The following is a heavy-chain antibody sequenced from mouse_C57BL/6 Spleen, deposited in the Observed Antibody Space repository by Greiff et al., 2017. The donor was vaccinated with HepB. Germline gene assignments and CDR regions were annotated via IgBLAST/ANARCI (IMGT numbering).Heavy chain of an antibody. CDR3: ARTDSYWYFDV. CDR2: IDPSDSYT. V-gene: IGHV1-69*01. D-gene: IGHD2-12*01. CDR1: GYTFTSYW. Sequence: VQLQQSGAELVMPGASVKLSCKASGYTFTSYWMHWVKQRPGQGLEWIGEIDPSDSYTNYNQKFKGKSTLTVDKSSSTAYMQPSSLTSEDSAVYYCARTDSYWYFDVWGTGTTVTVSS. J-gene: IGHJ1*03.